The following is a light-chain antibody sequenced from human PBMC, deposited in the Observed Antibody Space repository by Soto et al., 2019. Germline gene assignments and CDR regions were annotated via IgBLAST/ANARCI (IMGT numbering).Light chain of an antibody. J-gene: IGLJ1*01. CDR2: ANT. CDR3: QSYDSSLSGYV. CDR1: SSNLGPTYD. Sequence: QSVLTQPPSVSGAPGQRVTISCTGSSSNLGPTYDVHWYQQLPGTAPKLLIYANTNRPSGVPDRFSGAKSGTSASLAITGLQAEDEADYYCQSYDSSLSGYVVGTGTKVTVL. V-gene: IGLV1-40*01.